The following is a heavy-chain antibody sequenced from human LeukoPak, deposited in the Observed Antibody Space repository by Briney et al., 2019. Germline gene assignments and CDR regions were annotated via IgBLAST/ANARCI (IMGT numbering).Heavy chain of an antibody. Sequence: GGSLRLSCAASGFTFTTYAMSWVRQAPGKGLEWVSAISGSGDHTFYADSVKGRFIISRDNSKNTLSLQMNSLRAEDAAVYYCARGYSSHAYWGQGTLVTVSS. D-gene: IGHD6-19*01. CDR2: ISGSGDHT. CDR1: GFTFTTYA. J-gene: IGHJ4*02. CDR3: ARGYSSHAY. V-gene: IGHV3-23*01.